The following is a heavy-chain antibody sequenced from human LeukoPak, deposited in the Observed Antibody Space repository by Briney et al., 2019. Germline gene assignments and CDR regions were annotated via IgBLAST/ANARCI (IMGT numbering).Heavy chain of an antibody. CDR2: ISGSGGST. CDR3: ARGNYLDSSSYYEEFDY. D-gene: IGHD3-22*01. Sequence: GGSLRLSCAASGFTFSSYAMSWVRQAPGKGLEWVSAISGSGGSTYYADSVKGRFTISRDNSKNTVYLQMNSLRVEDTALYFCARGNYLDSSSYYEEFDYWGQGTLVTVSS. CDR1: GFTFSSYA. J-gene: IGHJ4*02. V-gene: IGHV3-23*01.